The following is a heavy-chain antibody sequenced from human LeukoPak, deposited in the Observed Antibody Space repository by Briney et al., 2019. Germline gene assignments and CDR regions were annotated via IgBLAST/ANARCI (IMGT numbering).Heavy chain of an antibody. V-gene: IGHV3-7*01. CDR2: IKQDGSEK. D-gene: IGHD6-13*01. CDR1: GFTFSSYW. Sequence: GGSLRLSCAASGFTFSSYWMSWVRQAPGKGLEWVANIKQDGSEKYYVDSVKGRFTISRDNAKNSLCLQMNSLRAEDTAVYYCARGGIAAAGTTWFDPWGQGTLVTVSS. CDR3: ARGGIAAAGTTWFDP. J-gene: IGHJ5*02.